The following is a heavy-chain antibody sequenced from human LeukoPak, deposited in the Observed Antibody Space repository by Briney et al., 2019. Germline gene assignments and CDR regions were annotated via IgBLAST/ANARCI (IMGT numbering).Heavy chain of an antibody. CDR2: IRGSGRTI. V-gene: IGHV3-48*03. Sequence: GGSLRLSCAASGFTFGAYGINWVRQAPGKGLGWVSYIRGSGRTIYYADSVKGRFTISWDNAKNTVYLQMNRLRAEDTAVYYFPRGGYGCFDSWGERALVT. D-gene: IGHD5-18*01. CDR1: GFTFGAYG. J-gene: IGHJ5*01. CDR3: PRGGYGCFDS.